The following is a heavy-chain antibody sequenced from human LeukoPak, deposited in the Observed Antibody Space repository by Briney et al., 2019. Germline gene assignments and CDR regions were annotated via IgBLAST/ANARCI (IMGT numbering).Heavy chain of an antibody. CDR3: ARGGDYGSGRPTNYYMDV. Sequence: AAVKVSCKASGYTFTSYDINWVRQATGQGLEWMGWMNPNSGNTGYAQKFQGRVTITRNTSISTAYMELSSLRSEDTAVYYCARGGDYGSGRPTNYYMDVWGKGTTVTVSS. D-gene: IGHD3-10*01. CDR2: MNPNSGNT. V-gene: IGHV1-8*03. CDR1: GYTFTSYD. J-gene: IGHJ6*03.